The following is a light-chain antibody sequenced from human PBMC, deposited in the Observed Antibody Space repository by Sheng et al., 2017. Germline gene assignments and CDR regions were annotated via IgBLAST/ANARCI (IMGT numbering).Light chain of an antibody. Sequence: EIVLTQSPGTLSLSPGKRATFSCRASQSVTSNSLAWYQHKPGQPPRLLIYGASTRATGIPARFSGSGSGTEFTLTISSLQSEDFATYYCQQSYSAPWTFGQGTKVEIK. J-gene: IGKJ1*01. CDR2: GAS. V-gene: IGKV3-15*01. CDR3: QQSYSAPWT. CDR1: QSVTSN.